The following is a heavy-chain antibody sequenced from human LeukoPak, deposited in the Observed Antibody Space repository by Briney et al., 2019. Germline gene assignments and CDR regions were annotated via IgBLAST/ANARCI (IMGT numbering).Heavy chain of an antibody. J-gene: IGHJ5*02. Sequence: SLRLSCAVSRLTFSMFGIHWVRHAPDEGLGWEAVISYVVSNKNYTDSVKGRFTISRDSSKNTLYLQMNRLRAQNTAVYYCAKDLEWELLGRLDPWGQGTLFTVSP. D-gene: IGHD1-26*01. CDR3: AKDLEWELLGRLDP. CDR2: ISYVVSNK. V-gene: IGHV3-30*18. CDR1: RLTFSMFG.